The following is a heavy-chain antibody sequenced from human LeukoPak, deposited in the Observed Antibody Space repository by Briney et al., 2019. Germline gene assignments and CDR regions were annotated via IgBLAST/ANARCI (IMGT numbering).Heavy chain of an antibody. V-gene: IGHV4-34*01. CDR2: INHSGST. Sequence: PSETLSLTCAVYGGSFRGYYWSWIRQPPGKGREGIGEINHSGSTNYNPSLKSRVTISVDTSKNQFSLKLSSVTAADTAVYYCARGLRLVRGAHNGMDVWGKGTTVTVSS. CDR3: ARGLRLVRGAHNGMDV. CDR1: GGSFRGYY. J-gene: IGHJ6*04. D-gene: IGHD3-10*01.